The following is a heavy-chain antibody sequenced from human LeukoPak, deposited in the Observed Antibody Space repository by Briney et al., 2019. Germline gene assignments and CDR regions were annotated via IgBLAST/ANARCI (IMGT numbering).Heavy chain of an antibody. CDR3: ARAFGIAGRVSFDY. CDR2: IYYSGST. J-gene: IGHJ4*02. CDR1: GGSISSYY. D-gene: IGHD6-6*01. V-gene: IGHV4-59*12. Sequence: PSETLSLTCTVSGGSISSYYWSWIRQPPGKGLEWIGYIYYSGSTNYNPSLKSRVTISVDTSKNRLSLKLNSVTAADTAVYYCARAFGIAGRVSFDYWGQGTLVTVSS.